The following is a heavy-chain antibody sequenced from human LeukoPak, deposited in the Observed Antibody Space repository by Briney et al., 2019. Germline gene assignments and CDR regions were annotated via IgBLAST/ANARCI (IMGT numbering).Heavy chain of an antibody. J-gene: IGHJ4*02. V-gene: IGHV1-69*01. CDR2: IIPIFGTA. Sequence: AASVKVSCKASGGTFSSYAISWVRQAPGQGLEWMGGIIPIFGTANYAQKFQGRVTITADESTSTAYMELSSLRSEDTAVYYCARKVPDQYYFDYWGQGTLVTVSS. D-gene: IGHD1-14*01. CDR3: ARKVPDQYYFDY. CDR1: GGTFSSYA.